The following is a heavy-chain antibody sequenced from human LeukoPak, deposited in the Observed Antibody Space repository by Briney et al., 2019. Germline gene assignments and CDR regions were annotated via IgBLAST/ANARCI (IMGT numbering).Heavy chain of an antibody. J-gene: IGHJ4*02. CDR1: GFTFSIYA. CDR3: AKGPFTYSSRLGYFDY. Sequence: GGSLRLSCAASGFTFSIYAMSWVRQAPGEGLEWVSAISGSGGSTYYADSVKGRFTISRDNSKNTLYLQMNSLRAEDTAVYYCAKGPFTYSSRLGYFDYWGQGTLVTVSS. CDR2: ISGSGGST. D-gene: IGHD6-19*01. V-gene: IGHV3-23*01.